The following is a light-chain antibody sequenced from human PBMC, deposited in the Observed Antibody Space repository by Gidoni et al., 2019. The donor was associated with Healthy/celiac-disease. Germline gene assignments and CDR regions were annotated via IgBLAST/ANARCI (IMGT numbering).Light chain of an antibody. CDR1: QSVSSY. J-gene: IGKJ2*01. V-gene: IGKV3-11*01. CDR3: QQRSNWPAT. Sequence: ASQSVSSYLAWYQQKPGQAPRLLIYDAPNRATGIPARFSGSGSGTDFTLTISSLEPEDFAVYYCQQRSNWPATFGQXTKLEIK. CDR2: DAP.